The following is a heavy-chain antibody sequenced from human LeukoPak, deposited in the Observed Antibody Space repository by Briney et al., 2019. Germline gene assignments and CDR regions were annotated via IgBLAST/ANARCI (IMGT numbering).Heavy chain of an antibody. J-gene: IGHJ6*04. D-gene: IGHD2-2*01. Sequence: GGSLRLPCAASGFTFSSYWMHWVRQAPGKGLVWVSRINNDGSSTSYADSVKGRFTISRDNAKNTLYLQMNSLRAEDTAVYYCAREGPAATRKTYGMDVWGKGTTVTVSS. CDR3: AREGPAATRKTYGMDV. V-gene: IGHV3-74*01. CDR2: INNDGSST. CDR1: GFTFSSYW.